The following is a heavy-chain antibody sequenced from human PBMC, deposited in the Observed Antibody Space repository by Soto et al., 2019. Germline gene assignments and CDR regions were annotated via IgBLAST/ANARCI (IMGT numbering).Heavy chain of an antibody. D-gene: IGHD6-25*01. CDR3: ARGPAATAFYFDY. CDR1: GFTFRSFS. Sequence: GRSLRLSCVASGFTFRSFSLNWVRQAPGKGLEWVSYISGTDTAYYADSVKGRFTISRDSARNSVYLHMTSVREEDTAVYYCARGPAATAFYFDYWGQGTPVTVSS. CDR2: ISGTDTA. J-gene: IGHJ4*02. V-gene: IGHV3-48*02.